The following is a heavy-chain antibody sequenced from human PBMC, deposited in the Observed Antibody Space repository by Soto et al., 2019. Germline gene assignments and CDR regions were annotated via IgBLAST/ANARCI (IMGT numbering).Heavy chain of an antibody. D-gene: IGHD6-13*01. J-gene: IGHJ6*02. CDR3: AGGSAALNYYYYGMDV. V-gene: IGHV1-69*01. CDR1: GGTFSSYA. Sequence: QVQLVQSGAEVKKPGSSVKVSCKASGGTFSSYAISWVRQAPGQGLEWMGGIIPIFGTANYAQKFQGRVTITADEATSTAYMELSSLRSEDTAVDYCAGGSAALNYYYYGMDVWGQGTTVTVSS. CDR2: IIPIFGTA.